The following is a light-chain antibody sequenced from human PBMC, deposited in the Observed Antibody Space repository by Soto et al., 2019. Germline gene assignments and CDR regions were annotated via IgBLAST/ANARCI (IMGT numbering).Light chain of an antibody. CDR3: CSYAGSYTDV. J-gene: IGLJ1*01. CDR1: SSDVGTYNY. Sequence: QSALTQPHSVSGSPGQSVTISCTGTSSDVGTYNYVSWYQHHPGKAPKVLIYDVSQRPSGVPARFSGSKSGNTASLTISGLQAEDEADYYCCSYAGSYTDVFGTGTKLTVL. CDR2: DVS. V-gene: IGLV2-11*01.